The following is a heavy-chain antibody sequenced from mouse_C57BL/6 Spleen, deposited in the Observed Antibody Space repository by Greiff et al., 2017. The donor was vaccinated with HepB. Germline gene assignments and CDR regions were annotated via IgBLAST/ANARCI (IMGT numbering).Heavy chain of an antibody. V-gene: IGHV1-52*01. CDR3: ARQDYYAMDY. Sequence: VKLQQPGAELVRPGSSVKLSCKASGYTFTSYWMHWVKQRPIQGLEWIGNIDPSDSETHYNQKFKDKATLTVDKSSSTAYMQLSSLTSEDSAVYYCARQDYYAMDYWGQGTSVTVSS. CDR1: GYTFTSYW. CDR2: IDPSDSET. J-gene: IGHJ4*01.